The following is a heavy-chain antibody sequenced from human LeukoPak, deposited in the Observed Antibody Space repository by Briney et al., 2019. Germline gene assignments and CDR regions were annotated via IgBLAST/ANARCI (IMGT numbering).Heavy chain of an antibody. CDR1: GYSFTSYW. CDR3: ARQYDFWSGYNYFDY. D-gene: IGHD3-3*01. Sequence: GESLKISCKGSGYSFTSYWIGWVRQMPGKGLEWMGIIYPGDSDTRYSPSFQGQVTISADKSISTAYLQWSSLKASDTAMYYCARQYDFWSGYNYFDYWGQGTLVTVSS. V-gene: IGHV5-51*01. CDR2: IYPGDSDT. J-gene: IGHJ4*02.